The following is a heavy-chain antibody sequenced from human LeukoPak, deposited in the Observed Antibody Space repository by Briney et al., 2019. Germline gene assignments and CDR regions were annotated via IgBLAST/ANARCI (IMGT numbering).Heavy chain of an antibody. CDR1: GFTFSDYY. Sequence: GGSLRLSCAASGFTFSDYYMSWIRQAPGKGLEWVSYISSSGSTIYYADSVKGRFTISRDNAKNSLYLQMNSLRAEDTAVYYCAREDYYDSSGYEGAAFDIWGQGTMDTVSS. V-gene: IGHV3-11*04. CDR3: AREDYYDSSGYEGAAFDI. J-gene: IGHJ3*02. D-gene: IGHD3-22*01. CDR2: ISSSGSTI.